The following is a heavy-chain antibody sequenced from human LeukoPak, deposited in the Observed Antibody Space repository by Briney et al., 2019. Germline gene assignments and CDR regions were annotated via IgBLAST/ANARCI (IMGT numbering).Heavy chain of an antibody. J-gene: IGHJ4*02. CDR2: ISYDGSNK. D-gene: IGHD4-17*01. CDR3: ARGNGDYFDY. CDR1: GFTFSSYA. Sequence: PGGSLRLSCAASGFTFSSYAMHWVRQAPGKGLEWVAVISYDGSNKYYADSVKGRFTISRDNSKNTLYLQMNSLRAEDTAVYYCARGNGDYFDYWGQGTLVTVSS. V-gene: IGHV3-30*04.